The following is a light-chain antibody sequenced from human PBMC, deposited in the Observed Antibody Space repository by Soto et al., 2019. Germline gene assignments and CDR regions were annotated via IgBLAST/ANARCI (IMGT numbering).Light chain of an antibody. J-gene: IGKJ2*01. CDR3: QPYNPWPG. Sequence: EIVMTQFPATLSVSPGERATLSCRASQSVSSNLAWYQQKPGQAPRLLIYGASTRATGIPVRFSGSGSGTEFTLTINGLQSEDFVVYYCQPYNPWPGFGQGTKLEIK. CDR1: QSVSSN. V-gene: IGKV3-15*01. CDR2: GAS.